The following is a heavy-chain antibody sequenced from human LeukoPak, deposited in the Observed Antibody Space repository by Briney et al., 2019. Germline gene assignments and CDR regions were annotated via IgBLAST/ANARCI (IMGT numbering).Heavy chain of an antibody. D-gene: IGHD3-22*01. CDR1: GFTFSSYW. Sequence: GGSLRLYCAASGFTFSSYWMHWVRQAPGKGLVWVSRINSDGTTTTYADSVKGRFTISRDNAKNTLYMQMNSLRAEDTAVYYCARASSSGYREGAFDIWGQGTMVIVSS. CDR3: ARASSSGYREGAFDI. J-gene: IGHJ3*02. V-gene: IGHV3-74*01. CDR2: INSDGTTT.